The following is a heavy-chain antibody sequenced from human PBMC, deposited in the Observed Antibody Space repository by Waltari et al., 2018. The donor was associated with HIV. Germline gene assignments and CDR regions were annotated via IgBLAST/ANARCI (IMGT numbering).Heavy chain of an antibody. CDR2: IYYSGST. CDR1: GGSISSSSYY. D-gene: IGHD6-19*01. J-gene: IGHJ4*02. V-gene: IGHV4-39*01. Sequence: QLQLQESGPGLVKPSETLSLTCTVSGGSISSSSYYWGWIRQPPGKGLEWIGSIYYSGSTYYNTSLKSRVTISVDTSKNQFSLKLSSVTAADTAVYYCASRGRLADKYYFDYWGQGTLVTVSS. CDR3: ASRGRLADKYYFDY.